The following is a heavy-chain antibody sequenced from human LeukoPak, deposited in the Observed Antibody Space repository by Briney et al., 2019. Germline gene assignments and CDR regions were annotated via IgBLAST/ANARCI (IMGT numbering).Heavy chain of an antibody. Sequence: PSETLSLTCAVYGGSFSGYYWSWIRQPPGKGLEWIGEINHSGSTNYNPSLKSRVTISVDTSKNQFSLKLSSVTAADTAVYYCARCRDTSGLYFDYWGQGTLVTVSS. CDR2: INHSGST. D-gene: IGHD2-8*02. CDR1: GGSFSGYY. J-gene: IGHJ4*02. CDR3: ARCRDTSGLYFDY. V-gene: IGHV4-34*01.